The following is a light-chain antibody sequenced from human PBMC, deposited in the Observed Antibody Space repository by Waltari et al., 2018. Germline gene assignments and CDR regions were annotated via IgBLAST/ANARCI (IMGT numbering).Light chain of an antibody. J-gene: IGKJ1*01. CDR1: QSVLYSSNSKNY. CDR2: WAS. CDR3: QQYYSTPWT. Sequence: DIVMTQSPDSLAVSLGERATINCKSSQSVLYSSNSKNYLAWYQQKPGQPPQLLIYWASSRNSGVPDRFSGSGSGADFTLTISSLQAEDVAVYYCQQYYSTPWTFGQGTKVEIE. V-gene: IGKV4-1*01.